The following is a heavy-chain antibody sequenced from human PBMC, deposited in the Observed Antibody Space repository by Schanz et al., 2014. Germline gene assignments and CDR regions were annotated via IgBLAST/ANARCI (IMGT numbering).Heavy chain of an antibody. CDR2: ISAYNGDK. CDR1: GYPFTSYG. D-gene: IGHD3-9*01. V-gene: IGHV1-18*01. CDR3: ARLEIGRYAFDF. J-gene: IGHJ4*02. Sequence: QVQLVQSGAEVKKPGATVKVSCRASGYPFTSYGVAWVRQAPGQGLEWMGWISAYNGDKNYAQRFQGRVTMATDTSTNTAYMEPRSLRSDDTAVYYCARLEIGRYAFDFWGQGTLVTVSS.